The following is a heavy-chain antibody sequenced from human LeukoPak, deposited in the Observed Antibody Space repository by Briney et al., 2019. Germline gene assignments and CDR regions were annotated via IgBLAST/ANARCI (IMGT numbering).Heavy chain of an antibody. CDR1: GFTFSTYS. CDR2: ISSSSSFI. V-gene: IGHV3-21*01. J-gene: IGHJ3*02. CDR3: ARDSPLSFDI. Sequence: GGSLRLSCAASGFTFSTYSMNWVRQAPGKGLEWVSSISSSSSFIYYADSVKGRFTISRDNAKNSVYLQMNRLRAEDTAVYYCARDSPLSFDIWGQGTMVTVSS.